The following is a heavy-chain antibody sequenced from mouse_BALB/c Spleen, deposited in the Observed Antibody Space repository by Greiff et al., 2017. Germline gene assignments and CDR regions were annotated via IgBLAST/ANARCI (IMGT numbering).Heavy chain of an antibody. CDR2: ISSGGSYT. D-gene: IGHD1-1*02. Sequence: EVKLMESGGGLVKPGGSLKLSCAASGFTFSSYAMSWVRQTPEKRLEWVATISSGGSYTYYPDSVKGRFTISRDNAKNTLYLQMSSLRSEDTAMYYWGTGNFDYWGQGTTLTVSS. V-gene: IGHV5-9-3*01. CDR3: GTGNFDY. CDR1: GFTFSSYA. J-gene: IGHJ2*01.